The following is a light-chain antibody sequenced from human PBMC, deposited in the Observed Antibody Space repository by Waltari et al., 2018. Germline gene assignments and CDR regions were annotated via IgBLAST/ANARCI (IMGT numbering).Light chain of an antibody. CDR1: QSVGNN. CDR2: GAS. Sequence: IVMTQSPATLSVSPGERSTLSCRASQSVGNNLVWYQQKPGQAPRLLIYGASTRAIGTPARLTGSRSGTEFTITISSLQSEEFAVYDCQQYNNWPKTFGQGTKVEIK. J-gene: IGKJ1*01. CDR3: QQYNNWPKT. V-gene: IGKV3-15*01.